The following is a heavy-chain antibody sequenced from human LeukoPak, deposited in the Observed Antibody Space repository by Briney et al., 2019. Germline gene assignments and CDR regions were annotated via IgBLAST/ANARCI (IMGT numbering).Heavy chain of an antibody. CDR3: ARDLSAAFDS. V-gene: IGHV3-30*03. D-gene: IGHD6-19*01. CDR2: ISYDGSNK. Sequence: GGSLRLSCAASGFTFSSYGMHWVRQAPGKGLEWVAVISYDGSNKYYADSVKGRFSISRDNSKNTLFLDMSDLRVEDTAVYYCARDLSAAFDSWGQGVLVTVSS. J-gene: IGHJ4*02. CDR1: GFTFSSYG.